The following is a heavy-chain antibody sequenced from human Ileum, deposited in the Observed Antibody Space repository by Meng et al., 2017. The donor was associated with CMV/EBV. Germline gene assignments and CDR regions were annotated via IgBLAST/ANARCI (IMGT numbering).Heavy chain of an antibody. D-gene: IGHD4-23*01. J-gene: IGHJ4*02. CDR1: GFTFSSYA. CDR3: AKGGEGGGNSFFDF. Sequence: SLKISCAASGFTFSSYAMHWVRHAPGKGLEWVAVISYDGSNKYYADSVKGRFTISRDNSKNTLYLQMNSLRAEDTAVYYCAKGGEGGGNSFFDFWGQGTLVTVSS. CDR2: ISYDGSNK. V-gene: IGHV3-30*04.